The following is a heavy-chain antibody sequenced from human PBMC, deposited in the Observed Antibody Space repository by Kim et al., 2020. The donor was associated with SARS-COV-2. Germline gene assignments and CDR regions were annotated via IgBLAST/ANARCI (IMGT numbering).Heavy chain of an antibody. CDR1: GGSFSGYY. Sequence: SETLSLTCAVYGGSFSGYYWSWIRQPPGKGLEWIGEINHSGSTNYNPSLKSRVTISVDTSKNQFSLKLSSVTAADTAVYYCARPRGGRFYYYYGMDVWGQGTTVTVSS. V-gene: IGHV4-34*01. J-gene: IGHJ6*02. D-gene: IGHD2-15*01. CDR2: INHSGST. CDR3: ARPRGGRFYYYYGMDV.